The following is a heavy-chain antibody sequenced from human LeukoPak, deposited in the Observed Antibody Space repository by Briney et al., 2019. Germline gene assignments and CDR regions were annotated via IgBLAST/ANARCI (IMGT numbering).Heavy chain of an antibody. CDR1: GYSISSGYY. J-gene: IGHJ6*03. Sequence: SETLSLTCTVSGYSISSGYYWGWIRQPPGKGLEWIGSIYHSGSTYYNPSLKSRVTMSVDTSKNQFSLKLSSVTAADTAVYYCARQSYYYYYYMDVWGKGTTVTISS. CDR2: IYHSGST. CDR3: ARQSYYYYYYMDV. V-gene: IGHV4-38-2*02.